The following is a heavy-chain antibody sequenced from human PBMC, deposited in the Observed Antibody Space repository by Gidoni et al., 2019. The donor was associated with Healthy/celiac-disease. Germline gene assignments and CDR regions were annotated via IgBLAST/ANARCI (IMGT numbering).Heavy chain of an antibody. Sequence: EVQLVQSGAEVKKPGESLQISCKGSGSSFTSYWIGWVRQMPGKGLEWMGIIYPGDSDTRYSPSFQGQVTISADKSISTAYLQWSSLKASDTAMYYCARRVAVAGQSNWFDPWGQGTLVTVSS. J-gene: IGHJ5*02. D-gene: IGHD6-19*01. CDR2: IYPGDSDT. CDR3: ARRVAVAGQSNWFDP. CDR1: GSSFTSYW. V-gene: IGHV5-51*01.